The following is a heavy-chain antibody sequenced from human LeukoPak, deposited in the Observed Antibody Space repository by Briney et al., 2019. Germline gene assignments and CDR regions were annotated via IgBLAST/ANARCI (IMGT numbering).Heavy chain of an antibody. V-gene: IGHV3-48*01. J-gene: IGHJ6*03. D-gene: IGHD3-3*01. CDR2: ISATRGIT. CDR3: VRGSLASGVVVYYYYYLDV. Sequence: GGSLRLSCAASGFNYTSYTMNWVRQAPGMGLEWLSYISATRGITYYADSVKGRFTISRDNAKNSLSLQMDSLRAEDTAVYYCVRGSLASGVVVYYYYYLDVWGKGTTVTVSS. CDR1: GFNYTSYT.